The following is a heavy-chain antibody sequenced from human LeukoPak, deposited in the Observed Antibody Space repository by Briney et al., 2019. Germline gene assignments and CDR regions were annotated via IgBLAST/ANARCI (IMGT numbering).Heavy chain of an antibody. Sequence: SETLSLTCTVSGGSISSYYWSWIRQPPGKGLEWIGEINHSGSTNYNPSLKSRVTISVDTSKNQFSLKLSSVTAADTAVYYCATSDTAEAELGYWGQGTLVTVSS. D-gene: IGHD5-18*01. J-gene: IGHJ4*02. V-gene: IGHV4-34*01. CDR3: ATSDTAEAELGY. CDR2: INHSGST. CDR1: GGSISSYY.